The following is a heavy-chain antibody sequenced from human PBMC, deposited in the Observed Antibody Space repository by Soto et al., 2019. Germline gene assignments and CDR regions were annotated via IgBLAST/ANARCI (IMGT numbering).Heavy chain of an antibody. Sequence: SVKVSCKASGYTFTSYDINWVRQATGQGLERKGWMNPNSGNTGYAQKIQGRVTMTRNTSISTAYMELSSLRSEDTAVYYCARGGVFFFPAQTNPFDYWGQGTLVTVSS. V-gene: IGHV1-8*01. D-gene: IGHD2-2*01. CDR3: ARGGVFFFPAQTNPFDY. J-gene: IGHJ4*02. CDR1: GYTFTSYD. CDR2: MNPNSGNT.